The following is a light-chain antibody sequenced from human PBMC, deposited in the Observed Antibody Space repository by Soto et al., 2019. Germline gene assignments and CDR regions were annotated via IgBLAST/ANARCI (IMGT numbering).Light chain of an antibody. CDR2: KAS. V-gene: IGKV2-30*01. Sequence: DVVMTQSPLSLPVTPGQPASISCRSSQSLVYSDGYAYVNWFHQRPGQSPRRLIYKASKRDSGVQDRSSGSGSGTDFTLQINRVEAKDVGIDYCVQATNWPPTFGRGTRVEIK. CDR3: VQATNWPPT. J-gene: IGKJ1*01. CDR1: QSLVYSDGYAY.